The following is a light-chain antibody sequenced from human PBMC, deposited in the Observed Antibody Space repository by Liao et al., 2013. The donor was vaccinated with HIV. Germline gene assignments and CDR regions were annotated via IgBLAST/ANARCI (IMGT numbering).Light chain of an antibody. CDR2: YDS. V-gene: IGLV3-21*04. CDR3: QVWDSNTDHQV. Sequence: SYVLTQPPSVSVAPGKTASITCGSNNIGSKSVHWYQQKPGQAPVLAIHYDSDRPSGIPDRFSVSNSGNTATLTISRVEAGDEADYYCQVWDSNTDHQVFGGGT. CDR1: NIGSKS. J-gene: IGLJ3*02.